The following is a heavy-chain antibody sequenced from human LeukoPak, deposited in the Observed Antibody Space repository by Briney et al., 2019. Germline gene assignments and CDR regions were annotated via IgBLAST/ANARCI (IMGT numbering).Heavy chain of an antibody. CDR2: MNPNSGNT. D-gene: IGHD6-19*01. V-gene: IGHV1-8*02. Sequence: ASVKVSCQASGYTFTSYGISWVRQAPGQGLEWMGWMNPNSGNTGYAQKFQGRVTMTRNTSISTAYMELSSLRSEDTAVYYCARVGPLGIAVAGTYYYYYYMDVWGKGTTVTISS. CDR3: ARVGPLGIAVAGTYYYYYYMDV. CDR1: GYTFTSYG. J-gene: IGHJ6*03.